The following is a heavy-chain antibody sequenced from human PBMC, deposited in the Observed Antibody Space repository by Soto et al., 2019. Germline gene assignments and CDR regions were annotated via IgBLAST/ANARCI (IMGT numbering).Heavy chain of an antibody. D-gene: IGHD2-8*01. J-gene: IGHJ4*02. CDR1: GGSFSSVGYY. V-gene: IGHV4-31*03. CDR3: VRGGSCTNGVCSVFDY. Sequence: PSETLSLTCTVSGGSFSSVGYYWSWIRQHPGKGLEWIGYITYSGNTYYNPSLESRVTMSADTSKNQFSLKLSSVTAADTAVYFCVRGGSCTNGVCSVFDYWGQGTLVTVSS. CDR2: ITYSGNT.